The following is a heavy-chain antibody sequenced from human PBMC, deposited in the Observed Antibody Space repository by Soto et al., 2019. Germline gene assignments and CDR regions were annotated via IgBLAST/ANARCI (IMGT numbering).Heavy chain of an antibody. V-gene: IGHV4-30-4*01. CDR2: IYYSGST. J-gene: IGHJ2*01. Sequence: QVQLQESGPGLVKPSQTLSLTCTVSGGSISSGDYYWSWIRQPPGKGLEWIGYIYYSGSTYYNPSLKTRVPXPXAXSXYQFSLKLSSVTAADTAVYYCAREPTLYGDHRYFDLWGRGTLVTVSS. CDR1: GGSISSGDYY. D-gene: IGHD4-17*01. CDR3: AREPTLYGDHRYFDL.